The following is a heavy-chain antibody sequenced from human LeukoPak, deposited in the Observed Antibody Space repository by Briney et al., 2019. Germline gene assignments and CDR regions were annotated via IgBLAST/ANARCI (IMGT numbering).Heavy chain of an antibody. V-gene: IGHV3-23*01. Sequence: GGSLRLSCAASGFTFSSYAMSWVRQAPGKGLEWVSAISGSGGSTYYADSVKGRFTISRDNSKNTPYLQMNCLRTEDTAVYYCATPIAVAGMSEDYWGQGTLVTVSS. CDR1: GFTFSSYA. CDR3: ATPIAVAGMSEDY. D-gene: IGHD6-19*01. J-gene: IGHJ4*02. CDR2: ISGSGGST.